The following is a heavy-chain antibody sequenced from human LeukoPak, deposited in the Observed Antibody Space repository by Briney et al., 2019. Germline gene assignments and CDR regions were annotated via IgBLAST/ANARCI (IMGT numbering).Heavy chain of an antibody. D-gene: IGHD3-22*01. CDR1: GFTFSRYW. Sequence: PGGSLRLSCVASGFTFSRYWMSWVRQPPGKGLEWVANIKQDGSEKYYVDSVKGRFTISRDNAKNSLSLQMNSLRAEDTAVYYCARDKYYDRYFDSWGQGTLVTVSS. CDR2: IKQDGSEK. J-gene: IGHJ4*02. CDR3: ARDKYYDRYFDS. V-gene: IGHV3-7*01.